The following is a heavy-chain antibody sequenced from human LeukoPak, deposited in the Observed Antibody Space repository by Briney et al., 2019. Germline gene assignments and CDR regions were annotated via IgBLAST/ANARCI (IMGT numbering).Heavy chain of an antibody. CDR1: GFTFSSDA. D-gene: IGHD2-15*01. CDR2: SGCTT. V-gene: IGHV3-23*01. J-gene: IGHJ4*02. Sequence: PGGSLRLSCAATGFTFSSDALSWVRQAPGKGLEWVSTSGCTTYYADSVKGRFTISRDNSKNTLYLQINSLRAEDTAMYYCAKDLCGGSRYYFDFWGQGTLVTVSS. CDR3: AKDLCGGSRYYFDF.